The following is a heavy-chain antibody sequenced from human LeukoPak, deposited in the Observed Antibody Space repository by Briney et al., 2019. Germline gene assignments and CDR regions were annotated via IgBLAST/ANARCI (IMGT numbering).Heavy chain of an antibody. CDR2: ISSSGGTT. D-gene: IGHD3-9*01. J-gene: IGHJ4*02. V-gene: IGHV3-23*01. CDR3: AKVWHLKLNDILTNYYFDY. Sequence: PGGSLRLSCAASGFTFSTYAMSWVRQAPGKGLEWVSAISSSGGTTFYADSVKGRFTISRDNSMDTVYLQLNSLRAEDTAVYYRAKVWHLKLNDILTNYYFDYWGQGTLVTVSS. CDR1: GFTFSTYA.